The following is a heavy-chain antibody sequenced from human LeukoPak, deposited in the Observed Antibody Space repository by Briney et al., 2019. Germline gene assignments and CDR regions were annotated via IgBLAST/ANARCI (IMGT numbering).Heavy chain of an antibody. J-gene: IGHJ4*02. V-gene: IGHV3-7*04. CDR3: ARDRGYKSFDY. Sequence: GGSLRLSCAASGLTFSNSWMTWVRQAPGKGLEWVATIKPDGSEGSYVDSVKGRFTISRDNAKNSLFLQNISLRAEDTAVYYCARDRGYKSFDYWGQGALVTVSS. D-gene: IGHD3-10*01. CDR1: GLTFSNSW. CDR2: IKPDGSEG.